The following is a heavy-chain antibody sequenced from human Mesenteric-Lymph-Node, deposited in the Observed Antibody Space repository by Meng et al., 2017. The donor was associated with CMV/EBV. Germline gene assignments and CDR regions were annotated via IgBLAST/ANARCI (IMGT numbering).Heavy chain of an antibody. CDR1: GSSGRRSPY. D-gene: IGHD6-13*01. J-gene: IGHJ5*02. Sequence: GSSGRRSPYLGWIRRPPGKGLEYIGSISYGGNTYYNPSLKSRVTISVDTSKNQFFLKLSYVTAADTAVYYCARPHRGISAGSRFDPWGQGTLVTVSS. V-gene: IGHV4-39*01. CDR2: ISYGGNT. CDR3: ARPHRGISAGSRFDP.